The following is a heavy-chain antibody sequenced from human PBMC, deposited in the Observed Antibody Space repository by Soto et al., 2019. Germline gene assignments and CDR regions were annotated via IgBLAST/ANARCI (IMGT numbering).Heavy chain of an antibody. CDR1: GYSFTSYW. V-gene: IGHV5-51*01. D-gene: IGHD3-3*01. CDR2: IYPGDSDT. J-gene: IGHJ6*02. Sequence: PGESLKISCKGSGYSFTSYWIGWARQMPGKGLEWMGIIYPGDSDTRYSPSFQGQVTISADKSINSVYFQWSSLKASDNATSYCATLVFNYVFSTGDNTVYYYYGMDVWGQGTTVTVSS. CDR3: ATLVFNYVFSTGDNTVYYYYGMDV.